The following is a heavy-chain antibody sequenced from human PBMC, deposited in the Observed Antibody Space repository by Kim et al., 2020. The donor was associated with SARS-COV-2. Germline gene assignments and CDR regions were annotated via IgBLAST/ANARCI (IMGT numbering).Heavy chain of an antibody. CDR1: GYSFTSYW. Sequence: GESLKISCKGSGYSFTSYWIGWVRHMPGKGLEWMGIIYPGDSDTRYSPSFQGQVTISADKSISTAYLQWSSLKASDTAMYYCARQGDYVWGSYRSFDYWGQGTLVTVSS. D-gene: IGHD3-16*02. J-gene: IGHJ4*02. CDR2: IYPGDSDT. V-gene: IGHV5-51*01. CDR3: ARQGDYVWGSYRSFDY.